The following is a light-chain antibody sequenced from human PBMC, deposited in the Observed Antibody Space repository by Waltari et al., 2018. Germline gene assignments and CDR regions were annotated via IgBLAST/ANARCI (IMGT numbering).Light chain of an antibody. CDR2: NNN. J-gene: IGLJ3*02. CDR1: SYNIGSNT. CDR3: AAWDDSLNGWV. Sequence: QSVLTQPPSASGTPGQRVTISCSGSSYNIGSNTVNWYQQLPETAPKLLIYNNNQRPAGAPDRFSGSKSGTSASLAISGLQSEDEADYYCAAWDDSLNGWVFGGGTKLTVL. V-gene: IGLV1-44*01.